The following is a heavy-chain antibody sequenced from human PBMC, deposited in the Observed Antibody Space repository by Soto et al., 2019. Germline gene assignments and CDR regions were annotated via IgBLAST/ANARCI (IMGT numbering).Heavy chain of an antibody. V-gene: IGHV1-69*12. CDR2: IIPIFGTA. CDR3: ARGVSTGVERRSRGGYYYYYGMDV. D-gene: IGHD1-1*01. J-gene: IGHJ6*02. Sequence: QVQLVQSGAEVKKPGSSVKVSCKASGGTFSSYAISWVRQAPGQGLEWMGGIIPIFGTANYAQKFQGRVTITADESTSTAYMELSSLRSEDTAVYYCARGVSTGVERRSRGGYYYYYGMDVWGQGTTVTVSS. CDR1: GGTFSSYA.